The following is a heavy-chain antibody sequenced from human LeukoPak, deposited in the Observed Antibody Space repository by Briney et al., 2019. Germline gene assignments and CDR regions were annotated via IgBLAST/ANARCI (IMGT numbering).Heavy chain of an antibody. CDR2: IYTSGST. CDR1: GGSISSYY. J-gene: IGHJ4*02. V-gene: IGHV4-4*09. Sequence: SETLSLTCTVPGGSISSYYWSWIRQPPGKGLEWIGYIYTSGSTNYNPSLKSRVTISVDTSKNQFSLKLSSVTAADTAVYYCARFGVYGSGSRFDYWGQGTLVTVSS. CDR3: ARFGVYGSGSRFDY. D-gene: IGHD3-10*01.